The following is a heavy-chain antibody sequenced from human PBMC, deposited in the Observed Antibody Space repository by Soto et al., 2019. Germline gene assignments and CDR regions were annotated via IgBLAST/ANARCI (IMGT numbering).Heavy chain of an antibody. CDR1: GGSISSYY. V-gene: IGHV4-59*01. D-gene: IGHD5-18*01. CDR3: ARAGNSYATGWFDP. Sequence: SETLSLTCTVSGGSISSYYWSWIRQPPGKGLEWIGFAFSSGTTRYNASLKSRVTISVDTSKNQFSLELTSVTAADTAMYYCARAGNSYATGWFDPWGQGTLVTVSS. CDR2: AFSSGTT. J-gene: IGHJ5*02.